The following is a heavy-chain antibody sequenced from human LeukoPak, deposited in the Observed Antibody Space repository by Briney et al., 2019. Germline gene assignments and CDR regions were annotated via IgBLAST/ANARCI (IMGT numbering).Heavy chain of an antibody. Sequence: SETLSLTCTVSGGSISSGSYYWSWIRQHAGKGQEWIGRIYTSGITKYSPSLKSRVTMSVDTSKNQFSLKLSSVTAADTAVYYCARGLSGGIDAFDIWGQGTMVTVSS. CDR2: IYTSGIT. D-gene: IGHD6-19*01. J-gene: IGHJ3*02. CDR3: ARGLSGGIDAFDI. CDR1: GGSISSGSYY. V-gene: IGHV4-61*02.